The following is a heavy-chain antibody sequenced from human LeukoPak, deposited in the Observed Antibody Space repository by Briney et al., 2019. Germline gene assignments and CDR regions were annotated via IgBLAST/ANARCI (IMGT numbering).Heavy chain of an antibody. V-gene: IGHV1-18*01. CDR1: GYTFTSYG. D-gene: IGHD6-13*01. J-gene: IGHJ4*02. CDR3: ARGSSWFGTIDY. CDR2: IRAYNGNT. Sequence: ASVKVSCKASGYTFTSYGINWVRQAPGQGLEWMGWIRAYNGNTNSAQKVQGRVTMTTDTSTSTAYMELRSLRSDDTAVYYCARGSSWFGTIDYWGQGTLVTVSS.